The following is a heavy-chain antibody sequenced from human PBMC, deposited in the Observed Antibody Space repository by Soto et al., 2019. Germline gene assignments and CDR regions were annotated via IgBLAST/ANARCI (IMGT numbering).Heavy chain of an antibody. D-gene: IGHD3-3*01. CDR2: IKQDGSEK. CDR1: GFTSSSYW. J-gene: IGHJ6*02. V-gene: IGHV3-7*03. Sequence: PGGSLRLSCAASGFTSSSYWMSWVRQAPGKGLEWVANIKQDGSEKYYVDSVKGRFTISRDNAKNSLYLQMNSLRAEDTAVYYCARDKVGFWSGYYTEYYYYGMDVWGQGTTVTVSS. CDR3: ARDKVGFWSGYYTEYYYYGMDV.